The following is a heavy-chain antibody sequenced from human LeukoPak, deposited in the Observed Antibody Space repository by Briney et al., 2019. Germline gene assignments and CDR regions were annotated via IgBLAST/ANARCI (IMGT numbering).Heavy chain of an antibody. CDR3: VGPDSQFDC. V-gene: IGHV3-21*01. CDR1: GFTFSDQS. D-gene: IGHD3-10*01. J-gene: IGHJ4*02. Sequence: PGGSLRLSCAASGFTFSDQSMNWVRQAPGKGLEWVSSVSSNSLHIFYADSVKGRFTISRDNAKNSPYLQMNNLRAEDTAVYYCVGPDSQFDCWGQGTLVTVSS. CDR2: VSSNSLHI.